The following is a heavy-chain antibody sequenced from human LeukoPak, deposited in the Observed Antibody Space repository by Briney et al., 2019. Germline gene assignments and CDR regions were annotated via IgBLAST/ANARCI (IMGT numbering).Heavy chain of an antibody. V-gene: IGHV4-39*01. Sequence: SETLSLTCTVSGGSISSSSYYWGWIRQPPGKGLEWIGSIYYSGSTYYNPSLKSRVTISVDTSKNQFSLKLSSVTAADTAVYYCAILHSSGWYGAFDPWGQGTLVTVSS. CDR3: AILHSSGWYGAFDP. J-gene: IGHJ5*02. D-gene: IGHD6-19*01. CDR2: IYYSGST. CDR1: GGSISSSSYY.